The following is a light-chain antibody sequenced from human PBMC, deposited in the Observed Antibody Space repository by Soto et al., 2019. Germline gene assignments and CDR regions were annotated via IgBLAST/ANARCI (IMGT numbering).Light chain of an antibody. CDR1: HSVSNN. CDR3: QQYSNWPFSIT. Sequence: EIVVTQSPDTLSVSPGERASLSCWISHSVSNNLAWYQQKPGQAPRLLIYGASTRATDIPARFSGSGSGTDFTLTISSLQSEDFAVYYCQQYSNWPFSITLGQGTRLEIK. V-gene: IGKV3-15*01. J-gene: IGKJ5*01. CDR2: GAS.